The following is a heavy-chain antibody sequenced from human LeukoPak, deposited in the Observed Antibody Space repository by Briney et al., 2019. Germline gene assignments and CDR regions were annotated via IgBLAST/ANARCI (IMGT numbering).Heavy chain of an antibody. J-gene: IGHJ4*02. CDR1: GFTFSSYS. CDR3: ASVWYSSGWFFY. V-gene: IGHV3-21*01. Sequence: PGGSLRLSCAASGFTFSSYSMNWVRQAPGKGLEWVSSISSSSSYIYYADSVKGRFTISRDNAKNSLYLQMNSLRAEDTAVYYCASVWYSSGWFFYWGQGTLVTVSS. D-gene: IGHD6-19*01. CDR2: ISSSSSYI.